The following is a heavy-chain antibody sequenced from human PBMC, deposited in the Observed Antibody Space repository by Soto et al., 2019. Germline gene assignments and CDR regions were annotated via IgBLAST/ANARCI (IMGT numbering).Heavy chain of an antibody. J-gene: IGHJ4*02. D-gene: IGHD1-26*01. Sequence: QVQLQESGPGLVKPSETLSLTCTVSGGSISGYYWSWIRQPPGKGLEWIGYIYYRGSTNYNPSLKSRVTITVDTSKNQFSLKLSSVTAADTAVYYCARAAESGTYYPFDYWGQGTLVTVSS. CDR3: ARAAESGTYYPFDY. V-gene: IGHV4-59*01. CDR2: IYYRGST. CDR1: GGSISGYY.